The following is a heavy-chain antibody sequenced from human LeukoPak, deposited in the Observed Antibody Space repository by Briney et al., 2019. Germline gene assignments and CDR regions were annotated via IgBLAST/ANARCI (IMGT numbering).Heavy chain of an antibody. CDR3: AKDFMVRGVPIDY. D-gene: IGHD3-10*01. J-gene: IGHJ4*02. Sequence: PGGSLRLSCAASGFTFSSYAMSWVRQAPGKGLEWVSAISGSGGSTYYADSVKGRSTISRDNSKNTLYLQMNSLRAEDTAVYYCAKDFMVRGVPIDYWDQGTLVTVSS. V-gene: IGHV3-23*01. CDR1: GFTFSSYA. CDR2: ISGSGGST.